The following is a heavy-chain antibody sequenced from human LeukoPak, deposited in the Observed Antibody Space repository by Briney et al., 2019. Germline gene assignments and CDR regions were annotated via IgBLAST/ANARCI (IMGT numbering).Heavy chain of an antibody. D-gene: IGHD3-10*01. CDR2: TNPNSGNT. V-gene: IGHV1-8*01. CDR1: GYTFTSYD. Sequence: ASVKVSCKASGYTFTSYDINWVRQATGQGLEWMGWTNPNSGNTGYAQKFQGRVTMTRNTSISTAYMELSSLRSEDTAVYYCARSLLVLDAFDIWGQGTMVTVSS. CDR3: ARSLLVLDAFDI. J-gene: IGHJ3*02.